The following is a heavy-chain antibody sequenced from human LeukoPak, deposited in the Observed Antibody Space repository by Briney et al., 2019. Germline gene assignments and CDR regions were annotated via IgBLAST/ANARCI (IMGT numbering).Heavy chain of an antibody. V-gene: IGHV3-74*01. CDR1: GFPFSGYW. CDR3: ASPFGGFDY. Sequence: GGSLRLSCAASGFPFSGYWMHWVRQAPGKGLVWVSGINDVGRTTSYADSVKGRFTISRDNAKNSLYLQMNSLRAEDTAVYYCASPFGGFDYWGQGTLVTVSS. D-gene: IGHD4-23*01. J-gene: IGHJ4*02. CDR2: INDVGRTT.